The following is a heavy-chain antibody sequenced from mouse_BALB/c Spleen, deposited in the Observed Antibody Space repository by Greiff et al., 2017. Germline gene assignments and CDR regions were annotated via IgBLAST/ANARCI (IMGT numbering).Heavy chain of an antibody. CDR3: ARDLRFAY. CDR1: GYSITSGYY. D-gene: IGHD2-1*01. V-gene: IGHV3-6*02. CDR2: ISYDGSN. J-gene: IGHJ3*01. Sequence: ESGPGLVKPSQSLSLTCSVTGYSITSGYYWNWIRQFPGNKLEWMGYISYDGSNNYNPSLKNRISITRDTSKNQFFLKLNSVTTEDTATYYCARDLRFAYWGQGTLVTVSA.